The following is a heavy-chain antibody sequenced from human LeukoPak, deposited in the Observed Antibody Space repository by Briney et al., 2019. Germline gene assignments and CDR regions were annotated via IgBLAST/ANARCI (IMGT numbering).Heavy chain of an antibody. CDR1: GITLTNYG. Sequence: SGGSLRLSCAVSGITLTNYGMSWVRQAPGKGLEWVAVIWYDGSNKYYADSVKGRFTISRDNSKNTLYLQMNSLRAEDTAVYYCARRASGGNSGYYYYGMDVWGQGTTVTVSS. V-gene: IGHV3-33*08. CDR2: IWYDGSNK. J-gene: IGHJ6*02. CDR3: ARRASGGNSGYYYYGMDV. D-gene: IGHD4-23*01.